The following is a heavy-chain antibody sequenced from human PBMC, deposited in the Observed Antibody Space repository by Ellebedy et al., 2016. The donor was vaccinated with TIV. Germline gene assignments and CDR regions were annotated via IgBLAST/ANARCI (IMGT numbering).Heavy chain of an antibody. V-gene: IGHV3-30*04. CDR3: ARRLDFGSGKGFDP. CDR2: ISDDGRNE. CDR1: GFTFSKYA. J-gene: IGHJ5*02. Sequence: GESLKISCAASGFTFSKYAIHWVRQGPGKGLEWVAVISDDGRNEYYAASLKGRFTISRDNSRNTVYLQVNSLRAEDTAVYYCARRLDFGSGKGFDPWGQGTLVTVSS. D-gene: IGHD3-10*01.